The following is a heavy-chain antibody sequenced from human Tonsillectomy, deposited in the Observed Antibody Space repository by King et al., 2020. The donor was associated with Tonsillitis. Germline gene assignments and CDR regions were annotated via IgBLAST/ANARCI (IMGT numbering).Heavy chain of an antibody. Sequence: VHLVESGGGVVQPGRSLRLSCAASGFIFTNYGMHWVRQAPGKGLEWVAVISSDGSNKYYADSVKGRFTISRDNSKNTLYLQMDSLRPEDTAVYYCAKDEIFGVSTAHFDHWGQGTLVTVSS. D-gene: IGHD3-3*01. CDR2: ISSDGSNK. CDR1: GFIFTNYG. V-gene: IGHV3-30*18. CDR3: AKDEIFGVSTAHFDH. J-gene: IGHJ4*02.